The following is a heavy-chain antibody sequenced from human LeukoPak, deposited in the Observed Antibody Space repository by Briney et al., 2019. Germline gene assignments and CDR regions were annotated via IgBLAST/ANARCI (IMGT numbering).Heavy chain of an antibody. Sequence: ASVKVSCKASGYTFTSYDINWVRQATGQGLEWMGWMNPNSGNTGYAQKFQGRVTMTRNTSISTAYMELSSLRSEDTAVYYCARGSHPRKGGNWCDPGGQGTLVTVPS. CDR3: ARGSHPRKGGNWCDP. V-gene: IGHV1-8*01. CDR1: GYTFTSYD. CDR2: MNPNSGNT. J-gene: IGHJ5*02. D-gene: IGHD6-6*01.